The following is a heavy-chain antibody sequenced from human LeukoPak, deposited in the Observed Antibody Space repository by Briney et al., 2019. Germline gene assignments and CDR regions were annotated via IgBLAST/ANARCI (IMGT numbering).Heavy chain of an antibody. CDR2: ISGSGGYT. CDR3: AKDQGSDWYFDL. J-gene: IGHJ2*01. CDR1: GFTFSSYA. Sequence: GGSLRLSCAASGFTFSSYAMSWVRQAPGKGLEWVSAISGSGGYTYYADSVKGRFTISRDNSKNTLYLQMNSLRAEDTAVYYCAKDQGSDWYFDLWGRGTLVTVSS. V-gene: IGHV3-23*01.